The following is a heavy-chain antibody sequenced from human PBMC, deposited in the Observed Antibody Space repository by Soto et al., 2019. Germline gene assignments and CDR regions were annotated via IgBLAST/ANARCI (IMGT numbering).Heavy chain of an antibody. CDR3: AKDTAPGFYDANGHLDY. Sequence: VQLVESGGGLVQPGRSRRLSCVVSGISFDDYAMHWVRQVPGKGLEWVSGINWDSGDIGYADSLKGRFTISRDNAKNSLYLQMNSLRTEDTDLYYCAKDTAPGFYDANGHLDYWGQGTPVTVSS. CDR1: GISFDDYA. V-gene: IGHV3-9*01. J-gene: IGHJ4*02. D-gene: IGHD2-8*01. CDR2: INWDSGDI.